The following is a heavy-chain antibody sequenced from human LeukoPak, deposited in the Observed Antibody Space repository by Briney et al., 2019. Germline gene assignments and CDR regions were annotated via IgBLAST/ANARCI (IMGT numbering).Heavy chain of an antibody. D-gene: IGHD6-13*01. V-gene: IGHV3-21*01. J-gene: IGHJ1*01. CDR2: ISSSSSYI. CDR1: GFTFSSYS. CDR3: ARAGYSSSWSAEYFQH. Sequence: GGSLRLSCAASGFTFSSYSINWVRQAPGKGLEWVSSISSSSSYIYYADSLKGRFTVSRDNAKNSLYLQMNSLRAEDTAVYYCARAGYSSSWSAEYFQHWGQGTLVTVSS.